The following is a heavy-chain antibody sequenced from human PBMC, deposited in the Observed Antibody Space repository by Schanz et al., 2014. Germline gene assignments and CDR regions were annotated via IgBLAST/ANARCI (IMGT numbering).Heavy chain of an antibody. CDR2: ISNDGSIK. CDR3: ASPSGYSDYGTYFDF. D-gene: IGHD5-12*01. CDR1: GFTFSSYA. V-gene: IGHV3-30-3*01. Sequence: QAQLMESGGGVVQPGTSLRLSCAASGFTFSSYAMHWVRQAPGKGLEWVALISNDGSIKYYADSVEGRFTISRDNSRNTLYLQMNSLRTEDTAVYYCASPSGYSDYGTYFDFWGQGTLVTVSS. J-gene: IGHJ4*02.